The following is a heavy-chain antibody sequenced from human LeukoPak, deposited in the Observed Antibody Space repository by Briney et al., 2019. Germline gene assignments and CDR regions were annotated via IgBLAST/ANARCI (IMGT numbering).Heavy chain of an antibody. CDR2: INHSGSI. CDR1: GGSFSGYY. V-gene: IGHV4-34*01. J-gene: IGHJ4*02. D-gene: IGHD6-6*01. CDR3: ARNSSTH. Sequence: SETLSLTCAVYGGSFSGYYWSWIRQPPGKGLEWIGEINHSGSINYNPSLESRVTISLDTSKNQFSLKLSSVTAADTAVYYCARNSSTHRGQGTLVTVSS.